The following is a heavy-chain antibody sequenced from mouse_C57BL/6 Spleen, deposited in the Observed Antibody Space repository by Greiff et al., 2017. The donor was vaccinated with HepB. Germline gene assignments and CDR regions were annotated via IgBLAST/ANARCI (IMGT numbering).Heavy chain of an antibody. CDR2: IYPGDGDT. CDR1: GYAFSSSW. Sequence: QVQLQQSGPELVKPGASVKISCKASGYAFSSSWMNWVKQRPGKGLEWIGRIYPGDGDTNYNGKFKGKATLTADKSSSTAYMQLSSLTSEDSAVYFCARTVEVVYFDYWGQGTTLTVSS. CDR3: ARTVEVVYFDY. V-gene: IGHV1-82*01. J-gene: IGHJ2*01. D-gene: IGHD1-1*01.